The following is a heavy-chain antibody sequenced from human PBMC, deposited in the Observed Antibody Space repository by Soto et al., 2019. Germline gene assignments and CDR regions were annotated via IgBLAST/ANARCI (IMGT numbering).Heavy chain of an antibody. J-gene: IGHJ5*02. CDR1: GGSISSSSYY. Sequence: SETLSLTCTVSGGSISSSSYYWGWIRQPPEKGLEWIGSIYYSGSTYYNPSLKSRVTISVDTSKNQFSLKLSSVTAADTAVYYCARILDCTNGVCPPWNWFDPWGQGTLVTVSS. V-gene: IGHV4-39*01. D-gene: IGHD2-8*01. CDR3: ARILDCTNGVCPPWNWFDP. CDR2: IYYSGST.